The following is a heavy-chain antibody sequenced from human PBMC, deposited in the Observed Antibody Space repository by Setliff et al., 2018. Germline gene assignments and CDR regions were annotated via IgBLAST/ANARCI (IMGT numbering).Heavy chain of an antibody. CDR2: INPSSGRT. CDR1: GYTFTSHY. Sequence: PSVKVSCKASGYTFTSHYMHWVRQAPGLGLEWMGTINPSSGRTSYAQKFQGRVTMTRDTSTSTVYMDMSSLRSGDTAVYYCARDVFPYHYEGAFDIWGQGTMVTVSS. V-gene: IGHV1-46*01. CDR3: ARDVFPYHYEGAFDI. D-gene: IGHD3-22*01. J-gene: IGHJ3*02.